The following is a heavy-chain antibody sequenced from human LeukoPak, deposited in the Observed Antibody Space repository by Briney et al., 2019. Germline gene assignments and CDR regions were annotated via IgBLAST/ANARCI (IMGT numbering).Heavy chain of an antibody. CDR3: GRHSYGLDY. CDR1: GNNYR. V-gene: IGHV5-51*01. D-gene: IGHD2-8*01. J-gene: IGHJ4*02. CDR2: IYFGDSDT. Sequence: GESVKISCKASGNNYRIAWVRQMPGKGLEWLGIIYFGDSDTRYSPSFQGWLTISVDKSISTAYLQLSSLKASDTAIYFCGRHSYGLDYWGQGTLVTVSS.